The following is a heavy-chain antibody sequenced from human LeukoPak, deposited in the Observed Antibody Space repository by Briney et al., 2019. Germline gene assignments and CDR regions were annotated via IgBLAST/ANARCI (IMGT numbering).Heavy chain of an antibody. CDR2: IKQDGSEK. Sequence: PGGSLRLSCAASGFTFSSYWMSWVRQALGKGLEWVAIIKQDGSEKYYVDSVKGRFTISRDNAKNSLYLQMNSLRAEDTAVYYCARGSSGYYYYYYGMDVWGQGTTVTVSS. CDR3: ARGSSGYYYYYYGMDV. CDR1: GFTFSSYW. J-gene: IGHJ6*02. V-gene: IGHV3-7*01. D-gene: IGHD3-22*01.